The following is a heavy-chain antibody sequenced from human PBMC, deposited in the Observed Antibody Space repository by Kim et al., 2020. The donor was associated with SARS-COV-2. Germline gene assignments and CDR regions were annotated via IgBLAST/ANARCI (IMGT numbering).Heavy chain of an antibody. D-gene: IGHD3-22*01. CDR2: ISSSSSYT. V-gene: IGHV3-11*05. Sequence: GGSLRLSCAASGFTFSDYYMSWIRQAPGKGLEWVSYISSSSSYTNYADSVKGRFTISRDNAKNSLYLQMNSLRAEDTAVYYCARDIIGGYYDSSGYYYYYGMDVWGQGTTVTVSS. J-gene: IGHJ6*02. CDR1: GFTFSDYY. CDR3: ARDIIGGYYDSSGYYYYYGMDV.